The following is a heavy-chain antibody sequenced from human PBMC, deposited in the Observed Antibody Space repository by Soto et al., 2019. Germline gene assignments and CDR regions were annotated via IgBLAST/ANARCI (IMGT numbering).Heavy chain of an antibody. J-gene: IGHJ4*02. V-gene: IGHV4-34*01. CDR2: VHHSGST. CDR3: ARAIGYHDY. D-gene: IGHD6-13*01. Sequence: SETLSLTCAVSGASFTGHYWSWIRQPPGKGLEWIGEVHHSGSTSYNPALKSRVTISVDTSKNHFSLRLSSVTAADTAGDYCARAIGYHDYWGQVTLVTVSS. CDR1: GASFTGHY.